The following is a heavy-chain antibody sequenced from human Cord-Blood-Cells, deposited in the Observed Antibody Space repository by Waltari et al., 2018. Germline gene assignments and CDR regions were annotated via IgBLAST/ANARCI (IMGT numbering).Heavy chain of an antibody. CDR2: ISSSSSYI. D-gene: IGHD1-26*01. Sequence: EVQLVESGGGLVKPGGSLRLSCAASGFTFSSYSMNWARQPPGKGLEWVSSISSSSSYIYYADSVKGRFTISRDNAKNSLYLQMNSLRAEDTAVYYCASVPATDYYYGMDVWGQGTTVTVSS. V-gene: IGHV3-21*01. CDR3: ASVPATDYYYGMDV. J-gene: IGHJ6*02. CDR1: GFTFSSYS.